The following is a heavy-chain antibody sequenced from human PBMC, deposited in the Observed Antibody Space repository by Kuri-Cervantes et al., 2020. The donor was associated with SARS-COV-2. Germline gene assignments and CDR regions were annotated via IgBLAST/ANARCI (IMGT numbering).Heavy chain of an antibody. CDR1: GDSVSSNSAA. CDR2: TYYRSKWYN. D-gene: IGHD6-19*01. Sequence: SQTLSLPCAISGDSVSSNSAAWNWIRQSPSRGLEWLGRTYYRSKWYNDYAVSVKSRITINPDTSKNQFSLQLNSVTPEDTAVHYCARDPTVAVHWYFDLWGRGTLVTVSS. V-gene: IGHV6-1*01. CDR3: ARDPTVAVHWYFDL. J-gene: IGHJ2*01.